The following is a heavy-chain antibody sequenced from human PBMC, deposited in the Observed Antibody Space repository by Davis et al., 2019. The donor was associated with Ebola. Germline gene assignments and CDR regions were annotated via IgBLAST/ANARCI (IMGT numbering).Heavy chain of an antibody. J-gene: IGHJ6*02. D-gene: IGHD6-6*01. CDR2: IYYSGST. CDR1: GGSISSGGYY. V-gene: IGHV4-31*03. Sequence: SETLSLTCTVPGGSISSGGYYWSWIRQHPGKGLEWIGYIYYSGSTYYNPSLKSRVTISVDTSKNQFSLKLSSVTAAETAVYYCAGYSSSSSDLYYYYGMDVWGQGTTVTVSS. CDR3: AGYSSSSSDLYYYYGMDV.